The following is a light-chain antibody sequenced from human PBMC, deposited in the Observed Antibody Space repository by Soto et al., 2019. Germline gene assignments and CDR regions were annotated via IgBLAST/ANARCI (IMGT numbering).Light chain of an antibody. J-gene: IGKJ1*01. Sequence: DIVMTQSPDSLAVSLGERATINCKSSQSLLNSSNNKNYLAWLQQKPGQPPKLLIYWASTRESGVPDRFSGSGSGTDFTLTISCLQSEDFATYYCQQYYSYPHTFGQGTKVEIK. V-gene: IGKV4-1*01. CDR2: WAS. CDR1: QSLLNSSNNKNY. CDR3: QQYYSYPHT.